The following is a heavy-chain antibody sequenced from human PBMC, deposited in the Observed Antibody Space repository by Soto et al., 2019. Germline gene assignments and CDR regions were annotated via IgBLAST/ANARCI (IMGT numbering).Heavy chain of an antibody. CDR1: GYTFTSYG. J-gene: IGHJ6*02. V-gene: IGHV1-18*01. CDR2: ISAYNGNT. Sequence: QVQLVQSGAEVKKPGASVKVSCKASGYTFTSYGISWVRQAPGQGLEWMGWISAYNGNTNYAQKLQGRVTMTTDTSTSTAYRELRSLRSDDTAVYYCAGSDRYTYYCIGIDVLGQGTTVTVSS. D-gene: IGHD1-20*01. CDR3: AGSDRYTYYCIGIDV.